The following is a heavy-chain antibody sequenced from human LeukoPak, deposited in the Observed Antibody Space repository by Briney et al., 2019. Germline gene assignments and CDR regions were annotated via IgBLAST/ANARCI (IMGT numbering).Heavy chain of an antibody. D-gene: IGHD6-13*01. V-gene: IGHV4-39*07. CDR2: IYYSGST. J-gene: IGHJ4*02. CDR3: ARSNNWYSQFDY. Sequence: PLETLSLTCTVSGGSISSSSYYWGWIRQPPGKGLEWIGSIYYSGSTYYNPSLKSRVTISVDTSKNQFSLKLSSVTAADTAVYYCARSNNWYSQFDYWGQGTLVTVAS. CDR1: GGSISSSSYY.